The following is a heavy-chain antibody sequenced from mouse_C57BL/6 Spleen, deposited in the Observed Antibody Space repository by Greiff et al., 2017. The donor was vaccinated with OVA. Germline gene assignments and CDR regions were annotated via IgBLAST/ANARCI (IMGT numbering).Heavy chain of an antibody. CDR1: GYTFTDYE. V-gene: IGHV1-15*01. Sequence: QVQLKQSGAELVRPGASVTLSCKASGYTFTDYEMHWVKQTPVPGLEWIGAIDPETGGTAYNQKFKGKAILTADKSSSTAYMELRSLTSEDSAVYYCTRAPVGYYAMDYWGQGTSVTVSS. CDR3: TRAPVGYYAMDY. CDR2: IDPETGGT. J-gene: IGHJ4*01.